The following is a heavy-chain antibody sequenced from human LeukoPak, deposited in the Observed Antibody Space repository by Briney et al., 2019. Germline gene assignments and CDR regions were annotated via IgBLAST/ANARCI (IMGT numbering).Heavy chain of an antibody. CDR2: INHSGIT. CDR1: GGSFSGYY. Sequence: SETLSLTCAVYGGSFSGYYWSWIRQPPEKGLEWIGEINHSGITNYNPSLKSRVTISVDTSKNQFSLKLSSVTAADTAVYYCASSEGQAGLGFDPWGQGTLVTVSS. V-gene: IGHV4-34*01. J-gene: IGHJ5*02. CDR3: ASSEGQAGLGFDP.